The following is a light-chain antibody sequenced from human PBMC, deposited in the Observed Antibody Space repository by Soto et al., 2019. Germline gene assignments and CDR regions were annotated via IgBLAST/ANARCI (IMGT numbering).Light chain of an antibody. CDR2: DNN. Sequence: QSVLTQPPSVSGAPGQRVTISCAGNSFNIGSGYDVHWYQQLPGAAPKLLIYDNNNRPSGVPDRFSGSKSGASASLAITGLQAEDEADYYCQSYDTSLSGYVFGTGTQLTV. CDR1: SFNIGSGYD. CDR3: QSYDTSLSGYV. J-gene: IGLJ1*01. V-gene: IGLV1-40*01.